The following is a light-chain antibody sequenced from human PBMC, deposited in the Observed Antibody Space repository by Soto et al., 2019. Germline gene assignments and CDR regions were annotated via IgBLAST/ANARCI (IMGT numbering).Light chain of an antibody. Sequence: IVMTQSPDTLSVSPGERATLSCRASQSVSSNLAWYQQKPGQAPRLLIYGASTRATGIPARFSGSGSGTEFTLTISSLQSEDFAVYYCQQYNNWLTWTFGQGTKVDIK. CDR3: QQYNNWLTWT. J-gene: IGKJ1*01. CDR1: QSVSSN. CDR2: GAS. V-gene: IGKV3-15*01.